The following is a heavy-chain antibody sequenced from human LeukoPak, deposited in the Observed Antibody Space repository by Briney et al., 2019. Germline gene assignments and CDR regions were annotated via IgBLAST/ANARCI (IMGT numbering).Heavy chain of an antibody. D-gene: IGHD4-17*01. CDR3: AKSGPHDYGDPIGMWYYGMDV. J-gene: IGHJ6*02. Sequence: GESLRLSCAASGFTFSSYAMSWVRQAPGKGLEWVSAISGSGGSTYYADSVKGRFTISRDNSKNTLYLQMNSLRAEDTAVYYCAKSGPHDYGDPIGMWYYGMDVWGQGTTVTVSS. CDR1: GFTFSSYA. CDR2: ISGSGGST. V-gene: IGHV3-23*01.